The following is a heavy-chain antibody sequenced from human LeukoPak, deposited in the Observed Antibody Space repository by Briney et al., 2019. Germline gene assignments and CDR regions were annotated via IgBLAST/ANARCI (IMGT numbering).Heavy chain of an antibody. D-gene: IGHD4-17*01. CDR2: IKQDGSEK. Sequence: GGSLRLSCAASGFTFSSYWMSWVRLAPGKGLEWVANIKQDGSEKYYVDSVKGRFTISRDDAKNSLYLQMNSLRAEDTAVYYCARGLVYGDVLDYWGQGTLVTVSS. CDR3: ARGLVYGDVLDY. CDR1: GFTFSSYW. J-gene: IGHJ4*02. V-gene: IGHV3-7*01.